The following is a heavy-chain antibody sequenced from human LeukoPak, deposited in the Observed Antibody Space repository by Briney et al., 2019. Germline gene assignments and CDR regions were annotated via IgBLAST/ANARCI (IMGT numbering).Heavy chain of an antibody. CDR2: ISSSNSYI. J-gene: IGHJ4*02. Sequence: GGSLRLSCAASGFTFSSYTMNWVPEAPGKGLECGSHISSSNSYIYYADSVKGRFTISRDNAKNSLYLQMNSLRAENTAVYYSVSDGWVDYWGQGTLVTVSS. CDR3: VSDGWVDY. CDR1: GFTFSSYT. V-gene: IGHV3-21*01. D-gene: IGHD1-26*01.